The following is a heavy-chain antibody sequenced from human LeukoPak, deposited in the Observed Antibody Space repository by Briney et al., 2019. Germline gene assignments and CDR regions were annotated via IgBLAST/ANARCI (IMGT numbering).Heavy chain of an antibody. CDR2: ISYDGSNK. CDR1: GFTFSSYA. D-gene: IGHD3-16*01. Sequence: TGGSLRLSCAASGFTFSSYAMHWVRQAPGKGLEWVAVISYDGSNKYYADSVKGRFTISRDNSKNTLYLQMTSLRAADTAVYSCAKDGGWMDPSVLYWYFDLWGRGTLVTVSS. CDR3: AKDGGWMDPSVLYWYFDL. J-gene: IGHJ2*01. V-gene: IGHV3-30*04.